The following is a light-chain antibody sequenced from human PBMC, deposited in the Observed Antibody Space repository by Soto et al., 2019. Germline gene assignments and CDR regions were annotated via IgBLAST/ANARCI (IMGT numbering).Light chain of an antibody. CDR2: DAS. Sequence: DIQLTQSPPYLSESVGERVNIICGASQSIGTWLAWHQQKPGKAPNLLMFDASTLHTGVPSRFSGSGDGTEFTLSISSLQPDDSAIYFCRQYKTYTFGRGTRLEI. J-gene: IGKJ5*01. CDR3: RQYKTYT. CDR1: QSIGTW. V-gene: IGKV1-5*02.